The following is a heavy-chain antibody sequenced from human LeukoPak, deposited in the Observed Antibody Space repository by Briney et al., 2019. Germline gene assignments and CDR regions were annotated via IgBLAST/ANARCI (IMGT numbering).Heavy chain of an antibody. D-gene: IGHD3-22*01. Sequence: SVKVSCKASGGTFSIYAISWVRQDPGQGLEWMGGIIPIFGTANYAQKFQGRVTITTDESTSTAYMELSSLRSEDTAVYYCARDITYYDSSGYYYPGAFDIWGQGTMVTGSS. J-gene: IGHJ3*02. V-gene: IGHV1-69*05. CDR1: GGTFSIYA. CDR3: ARDITYYDSSGYYYPGAFDI. CDR2: IIPIFGTA.